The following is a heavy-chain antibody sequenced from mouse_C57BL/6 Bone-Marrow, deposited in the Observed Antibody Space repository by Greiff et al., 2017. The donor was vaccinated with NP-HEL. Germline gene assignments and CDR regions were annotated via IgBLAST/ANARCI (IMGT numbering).Heavy chain of an antibody. D-gene: IGHD1-1*01. Sequence: QVQLQQSGAELVRPGTSVKMSCKASGYTFTNYWIGWAKQRPGHGLEWIGDIYPGGGYTNYNEKFKGKATLTADKSSSTAYMQFSSLTSEDSAIYYCVLRGYYGTRYWYFDVWGTGTTVTVSS. CDR2: IYPGGGYT. CDR1: GYTFTNYW. CDR3: VLRGYYGTRYWYFDV. V-gene: IGHV1-63*01. J-gene: IGHJ1*03.